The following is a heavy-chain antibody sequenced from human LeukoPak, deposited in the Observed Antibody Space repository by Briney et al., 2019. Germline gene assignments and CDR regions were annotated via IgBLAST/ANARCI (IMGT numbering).Heavy chain of an antibody. J-gene: IGHJ4*02. CDR1: GYSFTSYW. CDR3: ARSPPRGYSYGSADY. Sequence: GESLKISCKGSGYSFTSYWIGWVRQMPGKGLEWMGIIYPGDSDTRYSPSFQGQGTISADKSISTSYLQWSSMQASDTAMYYCARSPPRGYSYGSADYWGQGTLVTVSS. V-gene: IGHV5-51*01. D-gene: IGHD5-18*01. CDR2: IYPGDSDT.